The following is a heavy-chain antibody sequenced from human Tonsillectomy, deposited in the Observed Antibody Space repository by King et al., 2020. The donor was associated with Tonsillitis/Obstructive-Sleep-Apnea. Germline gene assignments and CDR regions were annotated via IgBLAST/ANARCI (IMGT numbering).Heavy chain of an antibody. V-gene: IGHV4-34*01. CDR2: INHSGST. Sequence: VQLQQWGAGLLKPSETLSLTCAVYGGSFSGYYWSWIRQPPGKGLEWIGEINHSGSTNYNPSLKSRVTISVDTSKNPLSLKLSSVTAADKAVYYCARGHARTQLVGGWFAPGGQGTLVTVSS. J-gene: IGHJ5*02. CDR3: ARGHARTQLVGGWFAP. CDR1: GGSFSGYY. D-gene: IGHD6-13*01.